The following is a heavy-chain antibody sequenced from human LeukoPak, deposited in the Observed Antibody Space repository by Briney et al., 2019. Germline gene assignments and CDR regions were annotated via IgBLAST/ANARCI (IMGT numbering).Heavy chain of an antibody. J-gene: IGHJ4*02. CDR2: ISAGGGNT. D-gene: IGHD1-26*01. CDR1: GLTFSSYT. Sequence: PGGSLRLSCAASGLTFSSYTMSWVRQAPGKGLEWVSAISAGGGNTYYADSVKGRFTISRDNSKNTLYLQMNSLRAEDTAVYSCAVLQWELLNWGQGTLVSVSS. CDR3: AVLQWELLN. V-gene: IGHV3-23*01.